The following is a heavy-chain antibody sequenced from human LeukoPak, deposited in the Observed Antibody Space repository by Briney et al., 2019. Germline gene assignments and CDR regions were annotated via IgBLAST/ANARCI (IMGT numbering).Heavy chain of an antibody. Sequence: PGGSLRLSCAASGVTLSDHHMDWVRQAPGKGLEWVGRTRDKARGYRTEYAASVKDRFTISRDDSKTLVCLQMNSLKIEDTAVYYCARDGQEGDNSAFDIWGQGTVVTVYS. CDR1: GVTLSDHH. D-gene: IGHD3-22*01. V-gene: IGHV3-72*01. CDR3: ARDGQEGDNSAFDI. J-gene: IGHJ3*02. CDR2: TRDKARGYRT.